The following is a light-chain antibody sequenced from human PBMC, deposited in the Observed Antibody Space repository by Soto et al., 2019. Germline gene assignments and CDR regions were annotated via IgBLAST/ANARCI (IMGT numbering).Light chain of an antibody. Sequence: QSALTQPASVSGSPGQSITISCTGTSSDVGSYNLVSWYQQHPGKAPKLMIYEGSKRPSGVSNRFSGSKPGNTASLTISGLQAEDEADYYCCSYAGSRIYVFGSGTKLTVL. V-gene: IGLV2-23*01. CDR3: CSYAGSRIYV. J-gene: IGLJ1*01. CDR1: SSDVGSYNL. CDR2: EGS.